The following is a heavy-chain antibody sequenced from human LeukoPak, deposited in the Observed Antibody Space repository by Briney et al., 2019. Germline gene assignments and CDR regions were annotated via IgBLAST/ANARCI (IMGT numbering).Heavy chain of an antibody. J-gene: IGHJ6*03. V-gene: IGHV1-2*02. CDR3: ARDAGRGGYSYGFPNYYYYYMDV. Sequence: ASVKVSCKASGYTFTGYYMHWVRQAPGQGLEWMGWINPNSGGTNYAQKFQGRVTMTRDTSISTAYMELSRLRSDDTAVYYCARDAGRGGYSYGFPNYYYYYMDVWGKGTTVTVSS. D-gene: IGHD5-18*01. CDR2: INPNSGGT. CDR1: GYTFTGYY.